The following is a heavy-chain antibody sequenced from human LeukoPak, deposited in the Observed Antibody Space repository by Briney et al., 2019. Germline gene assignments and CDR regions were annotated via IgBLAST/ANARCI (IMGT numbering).Heavy chain of an antibody. Sequence: ASVKVSCKASGYTFTSNDINWLRQATGQGLEWMGWMNPNSGNTGYAQKFQGRVTITRNTSISTAYMELSSLRSEDTAVYYCAREVSVMDAFDIWGQGTMLTVSS. CDR2: MNPNSGNT. CDR3: AREVSVMDAFDI. V-gene: IGHV1-8*03. D-gene: IGHD2-21*01. J-gene: IGHJ3*02. CDR1: GYTFTSND.